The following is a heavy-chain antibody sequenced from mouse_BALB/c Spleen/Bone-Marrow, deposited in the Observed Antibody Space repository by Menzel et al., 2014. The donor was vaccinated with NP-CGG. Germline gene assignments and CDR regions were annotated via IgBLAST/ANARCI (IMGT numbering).Heavy chain of an antibody. CDR3: ARPDYYGYLNY. CDR2: INPDSRTI. D-gene: IGHD1-1*01. V-gene: IGHV4-1*02. CDR1: GFDFSRYW. J-gene: IGHJ2*01. Sequence: EVKLVESGGGLVQPGGSLKLSCGASGFDFSRYWMSWVRQAPGKGLEWIGEINPDSRTINYSPSLKDKFIISRDNAKNTLYLRLNKVRSEDTALYYCARPDYYGYLNYWGQGTTLTVSS.